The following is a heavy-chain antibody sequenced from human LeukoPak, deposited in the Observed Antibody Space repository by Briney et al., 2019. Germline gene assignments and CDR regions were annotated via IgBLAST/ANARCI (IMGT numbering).Heavy chain of an antibody. CDR2: ISSSGGST. CDR3: AKSRLRAYYFDY. J-gene: IGHJ4*02. CDR1: GFTFSSHS. D-gene: IGHD4-17*01. V-gene: IGHV3-23*01. Sequence: GGSLRLSCAASGFTFSSHSMGWVRQAPGKGLEWVSVISSSGGSTFYADSVKGRFTISRDQSKNTLFLQMNSLRADDTAIYYCAKSRLRAYYFDYWGQGTLVTVSS.